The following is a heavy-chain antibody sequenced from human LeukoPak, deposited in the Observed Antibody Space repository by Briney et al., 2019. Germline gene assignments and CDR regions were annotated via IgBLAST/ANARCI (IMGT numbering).Heavy chain of an antibody. V-gene: IGHV3-23*01. CDR2: ISGSGGST. J-gene: IGHJ4*02. Sequence: PGGSLRLSCAASGFTFRSYAMSWVRQAPGKGLEWVSAISGSGGSTYYADSVKGRFTISRDNSKNTLYLQMNSLRAEDTAVYYCAKGKGYCSGGSCYFSLVTIDYWGQGTLVTVSS. D-gene: IGHD2-15*01. CDR1: GFTFRSYA. CDR3: AKGKGYCSGGSCYFSLVTIDY.